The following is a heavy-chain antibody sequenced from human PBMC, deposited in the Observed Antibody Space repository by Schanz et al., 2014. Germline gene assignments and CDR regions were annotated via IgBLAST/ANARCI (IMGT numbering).Heavy chain of an antibody. CDR1: GGTFSSFG. CDR3: TTQQLGSHYLYGMDV. Sequence: QVQLVQSGAEVKKPGASVKVSCKASGGTFSSFGINWVRQAPGQGLEWMGRIIPILGIANYAQKFQDKVTITADTSTTTASMELSSLRSEDTAVYYCTTQQLGSHYLYGMDVWGQGTTVTVSS. CDR2: IIPILGIA. J-gene: IGHJ6*02. V-gene: IGHV1-69*04. D-gene: IGHD6-13*01.